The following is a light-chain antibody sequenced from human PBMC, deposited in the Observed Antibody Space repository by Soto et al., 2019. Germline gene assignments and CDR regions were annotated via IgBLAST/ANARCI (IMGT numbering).Light chain of an antibody. CDR3: QHANSFPRT. CDR1: QGISSW. J-gene: IGKJ3*01. CDR2: DAS. Sequence: DIQMTQSPSSVSASVGDRVTITCRASQGISSWLAWYQQKPGKAPKLLIYDASSLQSGVPSRFSGRGSGTDFTHTISTLQHEDFATYYSQHANSFPRTFGTGTKVDIK. V-gene: IGKV1D-12*01.